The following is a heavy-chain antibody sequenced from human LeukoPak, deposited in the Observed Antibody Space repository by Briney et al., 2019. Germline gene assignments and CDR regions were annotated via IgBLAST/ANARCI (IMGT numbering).Heavy chain of an antibody. CDR3: ARDDSGYSGYGKGDYYFDY. CDR1: GGPISSGSYY. D-gene: IGHD5-12*01. J-gene: IGHJ4*02. CDR2: IYTSGST. V-gene: IGHV4-61*02. Sequence: PSETLSLTCTVSGGPISSGSYYWSWSRQPAGKVLEWIGRIYTSGSTNYNPSVKSRVTISKATSKNQFPMNLSSGTATDTAVYYCARDDSGYSGYGKGDYYFDYWGQGPLVTVSS.